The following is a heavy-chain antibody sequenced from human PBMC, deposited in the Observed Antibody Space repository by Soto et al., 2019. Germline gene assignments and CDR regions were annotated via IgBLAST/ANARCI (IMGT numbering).Heavy chain of an antibody. CDR1: GGTFSGYV. D-gene: IGHD2-21*01. CDR2: VVPLFGTT. Sequence: QLVQSGSEVKKPGSSVKVSCQASGGTFSGYVVTWVRQAPGQGLEWMGEVVPLFGTTNYAQRFSRRITITAEESTSTAYMELRTLRSDDTAVSYCETHGLGVSRPLYCGNCGQGNLVTVSS. J-gene: IGHJ4*02. CDR3: ETHGLGVSRPLYCGN. V-gene: IGHV1-69*01.